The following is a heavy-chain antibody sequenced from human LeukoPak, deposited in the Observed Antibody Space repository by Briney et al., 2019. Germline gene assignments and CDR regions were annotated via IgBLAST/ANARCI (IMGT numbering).Heavy chain of an antibody. CDR3: VRPSDRDGLQCFFDS. V-gene: IGHV3-74*01. Sequence: PGGSLRLSCAASGYTFSRYWMHWVRHAPGKGLIWVSRIKTDGTSTNYADSVKGRFTISRDNAQNTLYLQRNSLRIEDTGVYYCVRPSDRDGLQCFFDSWGQGTLVTVSP. J-gene: IGHJ4*02. CDR1: GYTFSRYW. CDR2: IKTDGTST. D-gene: IGHD5-24*01.